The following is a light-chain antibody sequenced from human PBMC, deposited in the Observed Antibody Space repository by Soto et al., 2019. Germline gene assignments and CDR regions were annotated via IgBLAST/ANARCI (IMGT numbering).Light chain of an antibody. CDR1: QGISNY. CDR3: QQLNSSSFT. Sequence: DIQLTQSPSFLSASVGDRVTITCRASQGISNYLAWYQQKPGKAPQLLIYAASTLQSGVPSRFSGGASGTEFTLTVSSLQPEDFATYCCQQLNSSSFTFGPGTKVDIK. J-gene: IGKJ3*01. V-gene: IGKV1-9*01. CDR2: AAS.